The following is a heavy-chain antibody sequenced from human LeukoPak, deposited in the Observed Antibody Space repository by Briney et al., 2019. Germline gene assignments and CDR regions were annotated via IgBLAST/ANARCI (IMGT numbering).Heavy chain of an antibody. CDR1: GFTFSSYA. V-gene: IGHV3-23*01. Sequence: PGGSLRLSCAASGFTFSSYAMSWVRQAPGKGLEWVSAVSGSGGSTYYADSVKGRFTISRDNSKNTLYLQMNSLRAEATAVYYCAKALPRSHCSSTSCYVVDYWGQGTLVTVSS. D-gene: IGHD2-2*01. CDR2: VSGSGGST. J-gene: IGHJ4*02. CDR3: AKALPRSHCSSTSCYVVDY.